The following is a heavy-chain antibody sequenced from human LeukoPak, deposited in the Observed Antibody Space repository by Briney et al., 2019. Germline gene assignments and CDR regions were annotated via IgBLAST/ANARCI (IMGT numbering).Heavy chain of an antibody. J-gene: IGHJ4*02. D-gene: IGHD4-17*01. CDR3: ARASGDLYLSDY. CDR2: IYYSGST. V-gene: IGHV4-30-4*01. CDR1: GGSISSGDYY. Sequence: SETLSLTCTVSGGSISSGDYYWSWIRQPPGKGLAWIGYIYYSGSTYYNPSLKSRVTISVDTSKNQFSLKLSSVTAADTAVYYCARASGDLYLSDYWGQGTLVTVSS.